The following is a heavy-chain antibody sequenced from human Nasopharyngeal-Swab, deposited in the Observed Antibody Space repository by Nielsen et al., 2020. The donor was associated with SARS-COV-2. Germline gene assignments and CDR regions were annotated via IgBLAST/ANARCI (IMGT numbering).Heavy chain of an antibody. J-gene: IGHJ3*02. CDR2: IRSKANSYAT. CDR1: GFTFSGSA. Sequence: GGSLRLSCAASGFTFSGSAMHWVRQASGTGLEWVGRIRSKANSYATAYAASVKGRFTISRDDSKNTAYLQMSSLKTEDTAVYYCTRGPPYTDTYWDAFDIWGQGTMVSVSS. CDR3: TRGPPYTDTYWDAFDI. D-gene: IGHD2-8*02. V-gene: IGHV3-73*01.